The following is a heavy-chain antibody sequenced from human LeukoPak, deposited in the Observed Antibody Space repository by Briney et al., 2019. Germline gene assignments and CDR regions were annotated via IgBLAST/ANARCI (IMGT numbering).Heavy chain of an antibody. CDR3: AREGDFWTGFSPNWLDP. Sequence: GESLRLPGVDSGLNFEAYWRAWLRQAPGKGPEWVPNIRQDGSEKNYMDSVRGRFTISRDNAKNSLYLQMNSLRAEDTAVYYCAREGDFWTGFSPNWLDPWGQGTLVTVSS. CDR2: IRQDGSEK. D-gene: IGHD3/OR15-3a*01. J-gene: IGHJ5*02. V-gene: IGHV3-7*01. CDR1: GLNFEAYW.